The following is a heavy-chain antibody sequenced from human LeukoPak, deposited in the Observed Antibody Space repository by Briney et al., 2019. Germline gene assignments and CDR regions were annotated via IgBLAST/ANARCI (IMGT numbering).Heavy chain of an antibody. Sequence: GGSLRLSCAASGFTFSNAWMSWVRQAPGKGLEWVGFIRSKAYGGTTEYAASVEGRFTISRDDSKSIAYLQMNSLKTEDTAVYYCTRDSYYDFWSGYYNSRGGDYFDYWGQGTLVTVSS. D-gene: IGHD3-3*01. V-gene: IGHV3-49*04. CDR3: TRDSYYDFWSGYYNSRGGDYFDY. CDR1: GFTFSNAW. CDR2: IRSKAYGGTT. J-gene: IGHJ4*02.